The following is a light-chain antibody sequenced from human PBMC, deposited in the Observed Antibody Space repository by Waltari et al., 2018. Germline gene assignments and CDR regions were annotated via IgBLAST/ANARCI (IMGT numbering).Light chain of an antibody. CDR2: DVS. V-gene: IGLV2-14*03. CDR3: SSYTSSSTLVV. Sequence: QSALTQPASVSGSPGQSITISCTGTSSDVGGSNYVSWYQQHPGKAPKLMIYDVSNRPPGVSNRFSGSKSGNTASLTISGLQAEDEADYYCSSYTSSSTLVVFGGGTKLTVL. CDR1: SSDVGGSNY. J-gene: IGLJ2*01.